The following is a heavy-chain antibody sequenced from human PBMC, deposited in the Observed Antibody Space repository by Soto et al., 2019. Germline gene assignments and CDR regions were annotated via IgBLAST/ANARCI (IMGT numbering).Heavy chain of an antibody. V-gene: IGHV1-69*01. Sequence: QVQLVQSGAEVKKPGSSVKVSCKASGGTFSSYAISWVRQAPGQGLEWMGGIIPIFGTANYAQKFQGRVTITADESTSTAYMELSSLRSEDTAVYYCARGDTYCDGDCYPIDAFDIWGQGTMVTVSS. J-gene: IGHJ3*02. CDR2: IIPIFGTA. D-gene: IGHD2-21*02. CDR1: GGTFSSYA. CDR3: ARGDTYCDGDCYPIDAFDI.